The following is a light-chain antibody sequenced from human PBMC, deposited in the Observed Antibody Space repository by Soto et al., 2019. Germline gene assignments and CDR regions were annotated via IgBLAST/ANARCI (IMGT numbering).Light chain of an antibody. J-gene: IGKJ4*01. CDR3: QQLNTYPFT. V-gene: IGKV1-9*01. Sequence: DIQLTQSPSFLSASVGDRVTSTCRASQGISSYLAWYQQKPGKAPNLLIYAPSTLQSGVPSRFSGSESGTEFTLTISILQPEDFATYYCQQLNTYPFTFGGGTKVEIK. CDR2: APS. CDR1: QGISSY.